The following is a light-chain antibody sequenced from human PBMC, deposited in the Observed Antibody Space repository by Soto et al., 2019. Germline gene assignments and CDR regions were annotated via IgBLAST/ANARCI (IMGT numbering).Light chain of an antibody. Sequence: IQLTQSPSSLSASVGDRVTITCRASQGISSYLTWYQQKPGKAPELLIYAASTLQSGVPSRFSGSGSGTDFTLTISSLQPEDFATYYCQQLNSYPLTFGPGTKVDIK. CDR2: AAS. V-gene: IGKV1-9*01. CDR1: QGISSY. J-gene: IGKJ3*01. CDR3: QQLNSYPLT.